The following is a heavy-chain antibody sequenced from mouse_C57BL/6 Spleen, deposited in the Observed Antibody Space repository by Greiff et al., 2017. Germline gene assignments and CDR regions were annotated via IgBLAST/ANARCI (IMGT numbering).Heavy chain of an antibody. J-gene: IGHJ4*01. V-gene: IGHV2-5*01. CDR1: GFSLTSYG. D-gene: IGHD1-1*01. CDR2: IWRGGST. Sequence: VQLQQSGPGLVQPSQSLSITCTVPGFSLTSYGVHWVRQSPGKGLEWLGVIWRGGSTDYNAAFMSRLSITKDNSKSQVFFKMNSLQADDTSIYYCAKDYYGSSPYYAMDYWGQGTSVTVSS. CDR3: AKDYYGSSPYYAMDY.